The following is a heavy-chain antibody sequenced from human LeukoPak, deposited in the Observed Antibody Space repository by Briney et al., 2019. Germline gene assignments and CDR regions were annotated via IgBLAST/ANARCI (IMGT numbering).Heavy chain of an antibody. Sequence: ASVKVSCKASGYTFTGYYMHWVRQAPGQGLEWMGWINPNSGGINYAQKFQGRVTMTRDTSISTAYMELSRLRSDDTAVYYCAREYSSSSANYYYYMDVWGKGTTVTVSS. J-gene: IGHJ6*03. V-gene: IGHV1-2*02. D-gene: IGHD6-6*01. CDR3: AREYSSSSANYYYYMDV. CDR1: GYTFTGYY. CDR2: INPNSGGI.